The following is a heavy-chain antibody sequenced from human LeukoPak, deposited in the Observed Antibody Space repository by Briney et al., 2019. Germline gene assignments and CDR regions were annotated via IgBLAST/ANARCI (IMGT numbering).Heavy chain of an antibody. CDR1: GFTFSSYS. V-gene: IGHV3-48*04. Sequence: VGSLRLSCAASGFTFSSYSMNWVRQAPGKGLGWGSYISSDTSTIFYADSVKGRFTISRDNAKNSLYLQMNSLKAEDTAVYYCARNHDSSGLTWVQGTLVTVSS. CDR3: ARNHDSSGLT. D-gene: IGHD3-22*01. J-gene: IGHJ5*02. CDR2: ISSDTSTI.